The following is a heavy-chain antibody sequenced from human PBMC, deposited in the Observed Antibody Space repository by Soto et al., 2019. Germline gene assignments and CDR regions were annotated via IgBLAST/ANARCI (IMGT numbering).Heavy chain of an antibody. Sequence: QVQLVESGGGVVQPGRSLRLSCAASGFTFSSYGMHWVRQAPGKGLEWVAVIWYDGSNKYYADSVKGRFTISRDNSKNTLYLQMNSLRAEDTAVYYCARDSTPMTTVTRYFQHWGQGTLVTVSS. J-gene: IGHJ1*01. V-gene: IGHV3-33*01. CDR2: IWYDGSNK. D-gene: IGHD4-17*01. CDR1: GFTFSSYG. CDR3: ARDSTPMTTVTRYFQH.